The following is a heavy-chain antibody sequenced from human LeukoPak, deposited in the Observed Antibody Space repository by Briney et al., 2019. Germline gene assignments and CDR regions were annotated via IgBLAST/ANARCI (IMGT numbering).Heavy chain of an antibody. V-gene: IGHV5-51*01. CDR3: ARVTVTNGDYYYYGMDV. CDR1: GYSFTSYW. CDR2: IYPGESDT. J-gene: IGHJ6*02. Sequence: PGESLQISCKGSGYSFTSYWIGWVRQVPGKGLEWMGIIYPGESDTRYSPSFQGQVTISADKSISTAYLQWSSLKASDTAMYYCARVTVTNGDYYYYGMDVWGQGTTVTVSS. D-gene: IGHD4-11*01.